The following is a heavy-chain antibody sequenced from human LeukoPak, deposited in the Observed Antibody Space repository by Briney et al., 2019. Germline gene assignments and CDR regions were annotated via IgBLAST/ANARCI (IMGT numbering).Heavy chain of an antibody. CDR1: GYTFTGYY. V-gene: IGHV1-2*02. CDR2: INPNSGGT. J-gene: IGHJ6*03. D-gene: IGHD2-2*01. CDR3: VRDRVNIVVVPAAMAYYYYYMDV. Sequence: ASVKVSCKASGYTFTGYYMHWVRQAPGQGLEWMGWINPNSGGTNYAQKFQGRVTMTRDTSISTAYMELSRLRSDDTAVYYCVRDRVNIVVVPAAMAYYYYYMDVWGKGTTVTVSS.